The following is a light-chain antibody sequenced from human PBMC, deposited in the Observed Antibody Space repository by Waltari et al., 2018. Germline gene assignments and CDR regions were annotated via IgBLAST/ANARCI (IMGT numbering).Light chain of an antibody. CDR3: QQYYRTPQYT. Sequence: DIVMTQSPDSLAVSLGERATINCKSSQSVLYSSNNKNYLAWYQQKPGRPPKLLIYWASTRESGVPDRFSGSGSGTDFTLTISSLQAEDVAVYYCQQYYRTPQYTFGHGTKLEIK. CDR2: WAS. J-gene: IGKJ2*01. V-gene: IGKV4-1*01. CDR1: QSVLYSSNNKNY.